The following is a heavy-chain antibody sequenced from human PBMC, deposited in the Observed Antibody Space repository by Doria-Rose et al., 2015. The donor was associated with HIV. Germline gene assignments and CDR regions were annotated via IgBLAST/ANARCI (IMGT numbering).Heavy chain of an antibody. D-gene: IGHD6-13*01. V-gene: IGHV2-26*01. CDR3: ARIKSSRWYHKYYFDF. Sequence: QVTLKESGPVLVKPTETLTLTCTVSGVSLSSPGMGVSWIRQPPWKALEWLANIFSDDESSYKTSLKSRLTISRVTSKSQVVLTMTDMDPVDTATYYCARIKSSRWYHKYYFDFWGQGTLVIVSA. J-gene: IGHJ4*02. CDR2: IFSDDES. CDR1: GVSLSSPGMG.